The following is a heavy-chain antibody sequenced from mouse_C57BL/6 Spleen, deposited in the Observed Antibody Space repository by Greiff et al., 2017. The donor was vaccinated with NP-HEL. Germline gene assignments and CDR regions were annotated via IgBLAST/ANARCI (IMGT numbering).Heavy chain of an antibody. Sequence: EVQLQQSGPELVKPGASVKISCKASGYTFTDYYMNWVKQSHGKSLEWIGDINPNNGGTSYNQKFKGKATLTVDKSSSTAYMELRSLTSEDSAVYYCAVYYDSYWGQGTTLTVSS. D-gene: IGHD2-4*01. V-gene: IGHV1-26*01. CDR3: AVYYDSY. CDR1: GYTFTDYY. CDR2: INPNNGGT. J-gene: IGHJ2*01.